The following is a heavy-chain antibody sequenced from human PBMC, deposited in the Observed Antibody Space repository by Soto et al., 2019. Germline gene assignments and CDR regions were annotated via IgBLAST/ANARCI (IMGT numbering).Heavy chain of an antibody. J-gene: IGHJ6*02. CDR3: ARDPGGYSSGWYDGMDV. D-gene: IGHD6-19*01. CDR1: GGTFSSYA. CDR2: IIPIFGTA. Sequence: VQLVQSGAEVKKPGSAVKVYCKASGGTFSSYAIRWVRQAPGQGLEWMGGIIPIFGTANYAQKFQGRVTIIADESTSTAYMELSSLRSEDTAVYYCARDPGGYSSGWYDGMDVWGQGTTVTVSS. V-gene: IGHV1-69*01.